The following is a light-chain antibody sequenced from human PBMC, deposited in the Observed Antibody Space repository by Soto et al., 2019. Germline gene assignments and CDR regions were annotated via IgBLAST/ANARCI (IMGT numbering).Light chain of an antibody. V-gene: IGKV3-15*01. CDR1: QSVSSN. CDR2: GAS. CDR3: QQYTNRPA. J-gene: IGKJ1*01. Sequence: EIVMTQSPATLSVSPGERATLSCRASQSVSSNLAWYQQKPGQAPRLLIYGASTRATSIPARFSGSGSGTEFTLHISSLPSEDFAVYYCQQYTNRPAFGQGTKVEIK.